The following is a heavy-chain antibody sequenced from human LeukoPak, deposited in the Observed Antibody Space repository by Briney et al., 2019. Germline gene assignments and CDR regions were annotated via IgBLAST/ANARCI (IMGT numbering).Heavy chain of an antibody. J-gene: IGHJ3*02. CDR1: GDSIRSHY. CDR3: ARDLATAATADRLFDI. CDR2: IYYSGST. Sequence: SETLSLTCTVSGDSIRSHYWSWVRQPPGKGLEWIGYIYYSGSTNYNPALKNRVTISADTSKNQLSLKMSSVTAADTAVYYCARDLATAATADRLFDIWGQGIMVTVSS. D-gene: IGHD6-13*01. V-gene: IGHV4-59*11.